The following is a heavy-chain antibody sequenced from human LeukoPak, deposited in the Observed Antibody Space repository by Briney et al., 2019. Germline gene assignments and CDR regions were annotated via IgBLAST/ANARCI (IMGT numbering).Heavy chain of an antibody. Sequence: GGSLRLSCAASGFTFSSYSMNWVRQAPGKGLEWVSYISSSGSPIYYADSVEGRFTTSRDNAKNSLDLQMNSLRVEDTAVYYCARDLGGSSKPDYWGQGTLVTVSS. V-gene: IGHV3-48*04. CDR1: GFTFSSYS. D-gene: IGHD1-26*01. CDR2: ISSSGSPI. CDR3: ARDLGGSSKPDY. J-gene: IGHJ4*02.